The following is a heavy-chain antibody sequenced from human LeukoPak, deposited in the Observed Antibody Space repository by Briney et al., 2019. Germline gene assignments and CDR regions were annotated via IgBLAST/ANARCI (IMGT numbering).Heavy chain of an antibody. CDR3: ARDSRRHWFDP. Sequence: GGSLRLSCAASGFTFSSYSMNWVRQAPGKGLEWVSSISSSSSYIYYADSVKGRFTISRDNAKNSLYLQMNSLRAEDTAVYYCARDSRRHWFDPWGQETLVTVSS. V-gene: IGHV3-21*01. CDR1: GFTFSSYS. J-gene: IGHJ5*02. CDR2: ISSSSSYI.